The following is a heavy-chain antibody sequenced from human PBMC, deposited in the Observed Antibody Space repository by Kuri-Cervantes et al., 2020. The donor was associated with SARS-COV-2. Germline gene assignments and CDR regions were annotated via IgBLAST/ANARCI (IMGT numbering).Heavy chain of an antibody. Sequence: KVSCKASGGTFSSYAISWVRQMPGKGLEWMGRIDPSDSYTNYSPSFQGHVTISADKSISTAYLQWSSLKASDTAMYYCARQGWELFQWSNDFDYWGQGTLVTVSS. CDR3: ARQGWELFQWSNDFDY. CDR2: IDPSDSYT. V-gene: IGHV5-10-1*01. CDR1: GGTFSSYA. D-gene: IGHD1-26*01. J-gene: IGHJ4*02.